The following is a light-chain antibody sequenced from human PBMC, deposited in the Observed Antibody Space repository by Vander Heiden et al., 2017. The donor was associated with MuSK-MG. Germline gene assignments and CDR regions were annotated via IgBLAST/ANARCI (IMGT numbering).Light chain of an antibody. CDR3: QQYYSTPPT. V-gene: IGKV4-1*01. CDR1: QSVLYSSNNKNY. CDR2: WAS. Sequence: IVMTQSPDSLAVSLGERATINCKSSQSVLYSSNNKNYLAWYQQKPGQPPKLLIYWASTRESGVPDRFSGSGSGTDFTLTISSLQAEDVAVYYCQQYYSTPPTFGQGTKVXIK. J-gene: IGKJ1*01.